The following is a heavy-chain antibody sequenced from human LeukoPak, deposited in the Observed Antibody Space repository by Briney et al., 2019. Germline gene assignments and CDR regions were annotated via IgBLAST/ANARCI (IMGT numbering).Heavy chain of an antibody. V-gene: IGHV3-74*03. D-gene: IGHD3-10*02. CDR2: VNSDGSIT. CDR3: ARDVPGRLGGVDY. CDR1: GFTFSSYW. J-gene: IGHJ4*02. Sequence: GGSLRLSCAASGFTFSSYWMHWVRQGPGKGLVWVSRVNSDGSITTYADSVKGRFIISRDNAKNTLYLQMNSLRAEDTAVYYCARDVPGRLGGVDYWGQGTQVTVSS.